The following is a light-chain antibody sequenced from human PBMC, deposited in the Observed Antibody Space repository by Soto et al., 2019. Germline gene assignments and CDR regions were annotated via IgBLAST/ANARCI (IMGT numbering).Light chain of an antibody. CDR3: QQYGSSPST. CDR1: QSVSSSY. CDR2: DAS. V-gene: IGKV3-20*01. Sequence: EIVLTQSPGTLSLSPGERATLSCRASQSVSSSYLAWYQQKPGQAPRLLIYDASTRATGIPDRISGSGSGTDFTLTISRLEPEDFAVYYCQQYGSSPSTFGQGTRVEIK. J-gene: IGKJ1*01.